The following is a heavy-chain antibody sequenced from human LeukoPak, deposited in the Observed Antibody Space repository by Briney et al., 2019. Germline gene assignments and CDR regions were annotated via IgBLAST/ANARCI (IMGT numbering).Heavy chain of an antibody. CDR1: GFTFSSYA. D-gene: IGHD1-26*01. CDR3: ASPGIH. Sequence: GGSLRLSCAASGFTFSSYAIHWVRQAPGKGLEWVAVISYDGSNKYYADSVKGRFTISRDNSKNTLYLQMNSLRAEDTAVYYCASPGIHWGQGTLVTVSS. J-gene: IGHJ4*02. V-gene: IGHV3-30*01. CDR2: ISYDGSNK.